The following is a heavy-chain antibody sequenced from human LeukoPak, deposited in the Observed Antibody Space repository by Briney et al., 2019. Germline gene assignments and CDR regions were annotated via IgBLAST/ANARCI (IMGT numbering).Heavy chain of an antibody. CDR3: ARSDRRGAITMIRGVANRGPFDI. Sequence: GGSLRLSCAASGFTFSSYGMHWVRQAPGKGLEWVAFIRYDGSNKYYADSVKGRFTISRDNSKNMVYLQMNSLKTEDTAMYYCARSDRRGAITMIRGVANRGPFDIWGQGTMVTVS. CDR1: GFTFSSYG. D-gene: IGHD3-10*01. CDR2: IRYDGSNK. V-gene: IGHV3-30*02. J-gene: IGHJ3*02.